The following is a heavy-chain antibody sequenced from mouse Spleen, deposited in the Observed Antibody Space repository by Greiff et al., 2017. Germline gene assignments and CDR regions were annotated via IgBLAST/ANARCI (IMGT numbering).Heavy chain of an antibody. J-gene: IGHJ3*01. V-gene: IGHV1-80*01. Sequence: QVQLQQSGAELVKPGASVKITCKASGYAFSSYWMNWVKQRPGKGLEWIGQIYPGDGDTNYNGKFKGKATLTADKSSSTAYMQLSSLTSEDSAVYFCARPTAQATGFAYWGQGTLVTVSA. D-gene: IGHD3-2*02. CDR2: IYPGDGDT. CDR1: GYAFSSYW. CDR3: ARPTAQATGFAY.